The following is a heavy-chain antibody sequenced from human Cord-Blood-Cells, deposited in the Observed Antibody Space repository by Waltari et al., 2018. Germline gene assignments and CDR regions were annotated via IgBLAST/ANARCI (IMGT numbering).Heavy chain of an antibody. D-gene: IGHD3-10*01. Sequence: QVQLQESGPGLVKPSETLSLTCTVSGGSISSYYWSWIRQPPGKGLEWIGYIYYSGSTNDNPSLKSRVTISVDTSKNQCSLKLSSVTAADTAVYYCARGRYDYYGSGSYRGFDYWGQGTLVTVSS. CDR2: IYYSGST. CDR1: GGSISSYY. J-gene: IGHJ4*02. V-gene: IGHV4-59*01. CDR3: ARGRYDYYGSGSYRGFDY.